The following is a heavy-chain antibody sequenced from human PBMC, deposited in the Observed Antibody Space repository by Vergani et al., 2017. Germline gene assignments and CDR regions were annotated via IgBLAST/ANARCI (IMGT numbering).Heavy chain of an antibody. CDR3: AKHFRGWGIDY. D-gene: IGHD3-16*01. V-gene: IGHV3-30*02. J-gene: IGHJ4*02. Sequence: QVQLVESGGGVVQRGGSLRLSCATSGFTLSNYDMQWIRQGPGKGLEFVAFIQFDGSNQYYADSVKGRFTLSRYFSKNILYLQMNSLRTDDTATYYCAKHFRGWGIDYWGQGTQVIVSS. CDR1: GFTLSNYD. CDR2: IQFDGSNQ.